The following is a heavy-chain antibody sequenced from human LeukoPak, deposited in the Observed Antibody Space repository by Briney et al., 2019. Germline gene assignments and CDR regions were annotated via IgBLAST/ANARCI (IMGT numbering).Heavy chain of an antibody. D-gene: IGHD3-22*01. CDR3: ARDELNSYYYDSSGYWAF. J-gene: IGHJ4*02. V-gene: IGHV3-33*01. Sequence: GRSLRLSCAASGFTFSSYGMHWVRQAPGKGPEWLAVIWYDGSKKYYAASVQGRFTISRDNSKNTLCLRMNSLRVEDSAVYYCARDELNSYYYDSSGYWAFWGQGTLLTVSS. CDR1: GFTFSSYG. CDR2: IWYDGSKK.